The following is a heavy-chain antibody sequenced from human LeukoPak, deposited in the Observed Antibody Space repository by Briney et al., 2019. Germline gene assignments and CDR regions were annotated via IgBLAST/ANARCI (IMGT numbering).Heavy chain of an antibody. Sequence: GGSLRLSCAASGFTFDDYGMSWVRQAPGKGLEWVSGINWNGGSTGYADSVKGRFTISRDNSKNTLYLQMNSLRAEDTAVYYCAKRMLEWSSGAFDIWGQGTMVTVSS. V-gene: IGHV3-20*04. CDR1: GFTFDDYG. D-gene: IGHD3-3*01. CDR2: INWNGGST. CDR3: AKRMLEWSSGAFDI. J-gene: IGHJ3*02.